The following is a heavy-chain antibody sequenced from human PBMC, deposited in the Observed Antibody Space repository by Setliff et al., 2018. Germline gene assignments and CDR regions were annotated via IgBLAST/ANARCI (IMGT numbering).Heavy chain of an antibody. CDR3: ARINFYVSSGHYYAPDY. J-gene: IGHJ4*02. CDR2: INNYNTNT. CDR1: GYILNSYG. V-gene: IGHV1-18*01. D-gene: IGHD3-22*01. Sequence: ASVKVSCKASGYILNSYGISWVRQAPGQGLEWMGWINNYNTNTNYAQKLQGRVAMTTDTSTSTAYMELRSLRSDDSAVYYCARINFYVSSGHYYAPDYWGQGTLVTVSS.